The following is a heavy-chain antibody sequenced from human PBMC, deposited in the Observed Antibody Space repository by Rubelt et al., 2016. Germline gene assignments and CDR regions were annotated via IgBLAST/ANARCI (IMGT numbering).Heavy chain of an antibody. D-gene: IGHD3/OR15-3a*01. J-gene: IGHJ4*02. V-gene: IGHV4-39*07. CDR3: ARGTVYFDN. CDR2: VYYSGST. CDR1: GGSISGSSYY. Sequence: QLQLQESGPGLVKPSETLSLTCTVSGGSISGSSYYWGWIRQPPGKGLEWIGNVYYSGSTYYNPSLKSRVTISVDTSKNQVSLKLGSATAADTAVYYCARGTVYFDNWGQGTLVTVSS.